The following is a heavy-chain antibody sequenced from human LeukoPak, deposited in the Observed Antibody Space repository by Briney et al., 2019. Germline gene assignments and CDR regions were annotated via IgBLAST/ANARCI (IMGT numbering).Heavy chain of an antibody. D-gene: IGHD5-24*01. CDR2: INAANGNT. CDR1: GYTFTSHA. J-gene: IGHJ4*02. Sequence: ASVKVSRKASGYTFTSHALHWVRQAPGQRLEWMGWINAANGNTKYSQKFQGRITISRDTSASTADMELSSLRSEDTAVYYCAGGDGYNSYFDYWGQGTLVTVSS. CDR3: AGGDGYNSYFDY. V-gene: IGHV1-3*01.